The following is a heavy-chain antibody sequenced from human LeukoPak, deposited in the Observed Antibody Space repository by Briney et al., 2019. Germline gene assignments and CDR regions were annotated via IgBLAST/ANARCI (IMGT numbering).Heavy chain of an antibody. Sequence: GGSLRLSRAASGFTFSNAWMNWVRQAPGKGLEWVGRIKSKTDGGTTDYAAPVKGRFTISRDDSKNTLYLQVNSLKTEDAAVYYCTTGRTRAFGGVIVPFDYWGQGTLVTVSS. CDR2: IKSKTDGGTT. J-gene: IGHJ4*02. V-gene: IGHV3-15*07. CDR1: GFTFSNAW. CDR3: TTGRTRAFGGVIVPFDY. D-gene: IGHD3-16*02.